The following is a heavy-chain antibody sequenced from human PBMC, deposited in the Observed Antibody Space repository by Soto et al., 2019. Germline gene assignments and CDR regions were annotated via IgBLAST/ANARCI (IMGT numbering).Heavy chain of an antibody. CDR1: GGSFSGYY. V-gene: IGHV4-34*01. Sequence: QVQLQQWGAGLLKPSETLSLTCAFYGGSFSGYYWTLIRQPPGKGLEWIGEIIHSGIPNYNPSLKSRVTISVDNSNNHLSLKLTSMTAADTAVYYCARGWFGELSSWGQGTLVTVSS. CDR3: ARGWFGELSS. CDR2: IIHSGIP. D-gene: IGHD3-10*01. J-gene: IGHJ5*02.